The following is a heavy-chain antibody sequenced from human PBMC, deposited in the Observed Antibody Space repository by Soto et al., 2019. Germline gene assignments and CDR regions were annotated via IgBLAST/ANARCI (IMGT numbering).Heavy chain of an antibody. CDR2: IYYSGST. CDR1: GGSFRRDY. J-gene: IGHJ6*03. CDR3: ARGYCSSTSCHAPRYYYYMDV. Sequence: PPETLALACAVCGGSFRRDYWGWVRPPPGKGLEWIGSIYYSGSTYYNPSLKSRVTISVDTSKNQFSLKLSSVTAADTAVYYCARGYCSSTSCHAPRYYYYMDVWGKGTTVTVSS. V-gene: IGHV4-39*01. D-gene: IGHD2-2*01.